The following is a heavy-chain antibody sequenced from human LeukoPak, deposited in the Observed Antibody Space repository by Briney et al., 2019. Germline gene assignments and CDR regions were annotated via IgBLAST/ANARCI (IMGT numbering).Heavy chain of an antibody. V-gene: IGHV1-46*01. CDR2: INPSGGST. J-gene: IGHJ6*02. CDR1: GYTFTSYY. Sequence: ASVQVSCKASGYTFTSYYIHWVRQAPGQGLEWMGIINPSGGSTTYAQKFQGRVTMTRDTSTSTVYMELSSLRSEDTAVYYCARDLPPRGSLVVVTATYGMDVWGQGTTVTVSS. D-gene: IGHD2-21*02. CDR3: ARDLPPRGSLVVVTATYGMDV.